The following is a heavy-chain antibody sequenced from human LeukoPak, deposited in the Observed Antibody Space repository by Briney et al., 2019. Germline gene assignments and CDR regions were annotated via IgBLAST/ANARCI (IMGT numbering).Heavy chain of an antibody. CDR1: GGSFTDYF. Sequence: SETLSLTCTVFGGSFTDYFWTWIRHSPGKGLEWIGEINDYTGDSKYNPSLNSRVSISREKSKNQLSLELRSVTAADTAVYYCARGRISKIVVVHSFSYGMDVWGQETTVTVSS. D-gene: IGHD3-22*01. CDR2: INDYTGDS. V-gene: IGHV4-34*01. CDR3: ARGRISKIVVVHSFSYGMDV. J-gene: IGHJ6*02.